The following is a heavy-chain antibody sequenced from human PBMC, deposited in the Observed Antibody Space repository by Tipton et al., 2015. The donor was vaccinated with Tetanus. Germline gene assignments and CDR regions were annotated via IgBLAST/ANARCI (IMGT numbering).Heavy chain of an antibody. J-gene: IGHJ4*02. V-gene: IGHV4-39*07. Sequence: TLSLTCTVSGDSVSSSRYYWSWIRQPPGRGLEWIGEIHPSGITTCNPSLESRVTLSQDTSKNQFSLKLNSVTAADTAVYYCARGMAEASNCGGDCYSDYWGQGTLVTVSS. CDR1: GDSVSSSRYY. CDR2: IHPSGIT. D-gene: IGHD2-21*02. CDR3: ARGMAEASNCGGDCYSDY.